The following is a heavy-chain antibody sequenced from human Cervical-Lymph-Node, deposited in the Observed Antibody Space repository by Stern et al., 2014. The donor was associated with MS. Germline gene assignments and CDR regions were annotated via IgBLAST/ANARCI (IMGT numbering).Heavy chain of an antibody. Sequence: QVQLQESGPGLVKPSGTLSLTCAVSGGSVSSTNWWSWVRQSPGKGLEWIGNIYHSGSSTCRPSLRSRVSISLDTSKNHLSLHLTSVTAADTAVYYCARERQQYCNSEGCSYWYFDLWGRGTLVTVSS. CDR1: GGSVSSTNW. CDR2: IYHSGSS. CDR3: ARERQQYCNSEGCSYWYFDL. V-gene: IGHV4-4*02. D-gene: IGHD2/OR15-2a*01. J-gene: IGHJ2*01.